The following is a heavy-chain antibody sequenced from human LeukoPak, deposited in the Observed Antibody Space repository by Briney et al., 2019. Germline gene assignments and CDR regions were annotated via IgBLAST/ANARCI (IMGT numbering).Heavy chain of an antibody. CDR2: IYYSGST. V-gene: IGHV4-31*03. Sequence: SQTLSLTCTVSGGSISSGGYYWSWIRQHPGKGLEWIGYIYYSGSTYYNPSLKSRVTISVDTSKNQFSLKLSSVTAADTAVYYCARHPPVYDFWSGYSWFDPWGQGTLVTVSS. CDR3: ARHPPVYDFWSGYSWFDP. D-gene: IGHD3-3*01. CDR1: GGSISSGGYY. J-gene: IGHJ5*02.